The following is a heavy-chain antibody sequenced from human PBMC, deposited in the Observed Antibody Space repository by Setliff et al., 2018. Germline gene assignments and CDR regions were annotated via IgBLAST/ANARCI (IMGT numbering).Heavy chain of an antibody. J-gene: IGHJ6*03. CDR2: IKSKTDGGTT. V-gene: IGHV3-15*01. CDR1: GYIFSDHY. D-gene: IGHD3-3*01. CDR3: TTDPGSYNFWSGYPYYYYYMDV. Sequence: SCKASGYIFSDHYMHWVRQTPGKGLEWVGRIKSKTDGGTTDYAAPVKGRFTISRDDSKNTLYLQMNSLKTEDTAVYYCTTDPGSYNFWSGYPYYYYYMDVWGKGTTVTVSS.